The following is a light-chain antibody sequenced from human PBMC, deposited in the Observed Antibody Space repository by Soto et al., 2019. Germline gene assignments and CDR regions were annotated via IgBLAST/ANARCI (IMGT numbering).Light chain of an antibody. V-gene: IGLV1-40*01. CDR2: GNS. CDR3: QSYDSSLSVCV. Sequence: QAVVTQPPSVTGAPGQRVTISCTGSSSNIGAGYDVHWYQQLPGTAPKLLIYGNSNRPSGVPDRFSGSKSGTSASLAITGLQAEDVADYYCQSYDSSLSVCVFGGGTKLTVL. CDR1: SSNIGAGYD. J-gene: IGLJ3*02.